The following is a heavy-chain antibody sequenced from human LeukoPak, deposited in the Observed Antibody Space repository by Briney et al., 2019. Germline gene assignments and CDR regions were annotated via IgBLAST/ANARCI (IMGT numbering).Heavy chain of an antibody. D-gene: IGHD4-17*01. J-gene: IGHJ5*02. CDR2: INPNSGGT. CDR1: GYTFSAKY. Sequence: GASVKVSCKASGYTFSAKYIHWVRQAPGQGLEWMGWINPNSGGTHSAQKFQGRVTMTRDTSIITAYMELNSLTSDDTAVYYCARLGLDYGDLSLDLWGQGTLVTVSS. V-gene: IGHV1-2*02. CDR3: ARLGLDYGDLSLDL.